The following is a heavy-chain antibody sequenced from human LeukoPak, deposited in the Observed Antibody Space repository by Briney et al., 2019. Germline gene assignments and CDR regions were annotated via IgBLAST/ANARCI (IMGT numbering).Heavy chain of an antibody. Sequence: TSETLSLTCTVSGGSISSYYWSWIRQPPGKGLEWIGYIYYSGSTNYNPSLKSRVTISVDTSKNQFSLKLSSVTAADTAVYYCAAGYSSSWYYYYGMDVWGQGTTVTVSS. CDR2: IYYSGST. J-gene: IGHJ6*02. D-gene: IGHD6-13*01. V-gene: IGHV4-59*01. CDR3: AAGYSSSWYYYYGMDV. CDR1: GGSISSYY.